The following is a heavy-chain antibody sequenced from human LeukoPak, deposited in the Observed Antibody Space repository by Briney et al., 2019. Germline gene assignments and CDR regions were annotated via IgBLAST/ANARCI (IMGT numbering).Heavy chain of an antibody. V-gene: IGHV1-69*13. Sequence: ASVKVPCKASGGTFSSYAISWMRQAPGQGLEWMGGIIPIFGTANYAQKFQGRVTITADESTSTAYMELSSLRSEDTAVYYCARDPWDSSGLFDYWGQGTLVTVSS. CDR3: ARDPWDSSGLFDY. CDR2: IIPIFGTA. J-gene: IGHJ4*02. D-gene: IGHD3-22*01. CDR1: GGTFSSYA.